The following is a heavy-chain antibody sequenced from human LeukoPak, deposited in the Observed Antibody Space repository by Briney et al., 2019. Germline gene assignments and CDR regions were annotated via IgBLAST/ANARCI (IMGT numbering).Heavy chain of an antibody. CDR2: FDPEDGET. CDR1: GYTFTGYY. J-gene: IGHJ4*02. Sequence: ASVKVSCKASGYTFTGYYMHWVRQAPGQGLEWMGGFDPEDGETIYAQKFQGRVTMTEDTSTDTAYMELSSLRSEDTAVYYCATRSGYYTRDYWGQGTLVTVS. CDR3: ATRSGYYTRDY. D-gene: IGHD3-22*01. V-gene: IGHV1-24*01.